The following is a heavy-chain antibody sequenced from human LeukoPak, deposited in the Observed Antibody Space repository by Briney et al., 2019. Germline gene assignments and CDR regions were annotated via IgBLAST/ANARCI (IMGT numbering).Heavy chain of an antibody. CDR1: GFTFSSYA. CDR3: AKDGIAYNWNEGNAFDI. D-gene: IGHD1-20*01. J-gene: IGHJ3*02. Sequence: PGGSLRLSCAASGFTFSSYAMHWVRQAPGKGLEWVAVISYDGSNKYYADSVKGRFTISRDNSKNTLYLQMNSLRAEDTAVYYCAKDGIAYNWNEGNAFDIWGQGTMVTVSS. CDR2: ISYDGSNK. V-gene: IGHV3-30-3*01.